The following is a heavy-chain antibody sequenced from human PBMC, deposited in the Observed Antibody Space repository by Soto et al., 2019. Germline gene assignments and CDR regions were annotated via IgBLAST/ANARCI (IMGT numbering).Heavy chain of an antibody. V-gene: IGHV4-31*03. CDR2: IYYSGNT. CDR3: ARGAVGATIYFDY. D-gene: IGHD1-26*01. J-gene: IGHJ4*02. CDR1: GGSISSGGYF. Sequence: QVQLQESGPGLVKPSQTLSLTCTVSGGSISSGGYFWSWIRQHPGKGLERIGYIYYSGNTFYNPSLKTRVSISVDTSKNQFSLKLSSVTAADTAVYYCARGAVGATIYFDYWGQGTLVTVSS.